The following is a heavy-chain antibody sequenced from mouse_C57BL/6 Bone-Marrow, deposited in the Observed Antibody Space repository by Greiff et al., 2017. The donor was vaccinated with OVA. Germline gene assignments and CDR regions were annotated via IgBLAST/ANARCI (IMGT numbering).Heavy chain of an antibody. J-gene: IGHJ4*01. CDR3: ARSRAYYSNYAYAMDY. Sequence: QVQLQQSGAELVRPGTSVKMSCKASGYTFTNYWIGWAKQRPGHGLEWIGDIYPGGGYTNYNEKFKGKGTLTADKSSSTAYMQFSSLTSEDSAIYYCARSRAYYSNYAYAMDYWGQGTSVTVSS. CDR2: IYPGGGYT. V-gene: IGHV1-63*01. CDR1: GYTFTNYW. D-gene: IGHD2-5*01.